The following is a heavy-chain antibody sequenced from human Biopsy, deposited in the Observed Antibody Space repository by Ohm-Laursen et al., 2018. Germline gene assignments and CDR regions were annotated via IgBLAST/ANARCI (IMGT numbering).Heavy chain of an antibody. CDR1: GDSINSSY. CDR2: ISNSGNT. J-gene: IGHJ2*01. V-gene: IGHV4-59*08. Sequence: SQTLSLTCTVSGDSINSSYWSWIRQPPGKGLEWIGFISNSGNTNYNPSLKSRVTISVDTSKNQVSLKLGSVTAADTAVYYCARHAPSYSGSYWRYFDLWGRGTLVTVSS. CDR3: ARHAPSYSGSYWRYFDL. D-gene: IGHD1-26*01.